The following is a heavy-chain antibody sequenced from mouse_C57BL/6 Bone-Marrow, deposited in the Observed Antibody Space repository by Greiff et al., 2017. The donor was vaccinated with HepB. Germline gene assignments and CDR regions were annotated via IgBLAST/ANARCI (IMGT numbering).Heavy chain of an antibody. CDR3: TYDYDPWFAY. V-gene: IGHV1-77*01. Sequence: VQRVESGAELVKPGASVKIPCKASGYTFTDYYINWVKQRPGQGLEWIGKIGPGSGSTYYNEKFKGKATLTADKSSSTAYMQLSSLTSEDSAVYFCTYDYDPWFAYWGQGTLVTVSA. D-gene: IGHD2-4*01. J-gene: IGHJ3*01. CDR1: GYTFTDYY. CDR2: IGPGSGST.